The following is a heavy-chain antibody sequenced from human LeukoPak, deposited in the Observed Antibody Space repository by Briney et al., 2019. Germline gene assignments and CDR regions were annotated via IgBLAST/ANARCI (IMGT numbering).Heavy chain of an antibody. V-gene: IGHV3-21*05. CDR3: ARGRYSTSPLDY. Sequence: GGSLRLSCAASGFTFSSYAMSWVRQAPGKGLEWVSYVSGSGSYTNYADSVKGRFTISRDSAKNSLYLQMSSLRADDTAVYYCARGRYSTSPLDYWGQGTLVTVSS. D-gene: IGHD6-6*01. J-gene: IGHJ4*02. CDR2: VSGSGSYT. CDR1: GFTFSSYA.